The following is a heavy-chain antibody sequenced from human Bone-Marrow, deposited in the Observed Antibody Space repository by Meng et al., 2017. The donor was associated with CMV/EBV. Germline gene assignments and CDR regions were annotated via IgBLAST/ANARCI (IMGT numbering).Heavy chain of an antibody. CDR3: ARDTSGRGGRSYY. Sequence: GGSLRLSCAASGFTFSSYAMSWVRQAPGRGLEWVSSIRSSTTYIYYADSVKGRFTISRDNAKNSLYLQMNSLRAEDTAVYYCARDTSGRGGRSYYWGQGTLVTVSS. CDR2: IRSSTTYI. D-gene: IGHD1-26*01. V-gene: IGHV3-21*01. J-gene: IGHJ4*02. CDR1: GFTFSSYA.